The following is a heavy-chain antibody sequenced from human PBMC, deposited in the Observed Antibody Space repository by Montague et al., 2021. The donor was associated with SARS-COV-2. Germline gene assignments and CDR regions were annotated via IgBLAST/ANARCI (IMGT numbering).Heavy chain of an antibody. CDR1: GFPFNNYA. CDR2: ISGRGGAT. Sequence: SLRLSCAASGFPFNNYAMSWVRQVPGKGLAWVSSISGRGGATYYADSVKGRFTISRDNSKNTLYPQMSSLRAEDTAVYYCAKESWTTVNPPNWFDPWGQGTMVTVSS. CDR3: AKESWTTVNPPNWFDP. V-gene: IGHV3-23*01. J-gene: IGHJ5*02. D-gene: IGHD4-11*01.